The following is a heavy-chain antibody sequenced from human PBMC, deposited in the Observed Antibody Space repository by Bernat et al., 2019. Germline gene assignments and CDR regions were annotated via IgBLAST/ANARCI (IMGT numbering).Heavy chain of an antibody. V-gene: IGHV1-2*04. CDR2: INPNSGGT. D-gene: IGHD3-3*01. J-gene: IGHJ3*02. Sequence: QVQLVQSGAEVKKPGASVKVSCKASGYTFTGYYMHWVRQAPGQGLEWMGWINPNSGGTNYAQKFQGWVTMTRDTSSSTAYMELSRLRSDDTAVYYCARSGRITIFGVAHSGAFDIWGQGTMVTVSS. CDR3: ARSGRITIFGVAHSGAFDI. CDR1: GYTFTGYY.